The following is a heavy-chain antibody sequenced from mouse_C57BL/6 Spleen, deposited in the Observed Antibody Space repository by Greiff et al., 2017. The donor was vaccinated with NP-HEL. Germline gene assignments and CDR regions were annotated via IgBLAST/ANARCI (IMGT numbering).Heavy chain of an antibody. CDR2: IFPGSGST. Sequence: QVQLKQSGPELVKPGASVKISCKASGYTFTDYYINWVKQRPGQGLEWIGWIFPGSGSTYYNEKFKGKATLTADKSSSTAYMLLSSLTSEDSAVYFCATAPYYYGSSYEYFDVWGTGTTVTVSS. CDR1: GYTFTDYY. CDR3: ATAPYYYGSSYEYFDV. V-gene: IGHV1-75*01. J-gene: IGHJ1*03. D-gene: IGHD1-1*01.